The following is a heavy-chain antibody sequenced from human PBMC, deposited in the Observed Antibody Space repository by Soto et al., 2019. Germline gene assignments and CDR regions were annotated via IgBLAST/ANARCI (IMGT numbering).Heavy chain of an antibody. Sequence: QVQLVQSGAEVKKPGSSVKVSCKASGGTFSSYAISWVRQAPGQGLEWMGGIIPIFGTANYAQKFQGRVTITADESTRTAYMELSSLRSEDTAVYYCARDPAPTYYYDSSGSATGLDYWGQGTLVTVSS. J-gene: IGHJ4*02. CDR2: IIPIFGTA. V-gene: IGHV1-69*01. D-gene: IGHD3-22*01. CDR3: ARDPAPTYYYDSSGSATGLDY. CDR1: GGTFSSYA.